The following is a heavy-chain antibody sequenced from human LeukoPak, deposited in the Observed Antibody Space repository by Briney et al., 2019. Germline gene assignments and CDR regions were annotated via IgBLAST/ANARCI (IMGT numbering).Heavy chain of an antibody. Sequence: SETLSLTCAVYGGSISSYYRSWIRQPPGKGLEWIGYIYYSGSTNYNPSLKSRVTISVDTSKNQFSLKLSSVTAADTAVYYCAREGPGSSGYYYYFDYWGQGTLVTVSS. J-gene: IGHJ4*02. CDR1: GGSISSYY. CDR2: IYYSGST. CDR3: AREGPGSSGYYYYFDY. D-gene: IGHD3-22*01. V-gene: IGHV4-59*01.